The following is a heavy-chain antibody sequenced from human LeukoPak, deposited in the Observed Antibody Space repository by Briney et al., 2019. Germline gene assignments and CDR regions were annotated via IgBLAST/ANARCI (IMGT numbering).Heavy chain of an antibody. CDR1: GGSISSYY. CDR2: IYYSGST. J-gene: IGHJ4*02. D-gene: IGHD3-22*01. Sequence: SETLSLTCTVSGGSISSYYWSWIRQPPGEGLEWIGYIYYSGSTNYNPSLKSRVTISVDTSKNQFSLKLSSVTAADTAVYYCARGYDSSGYYYGSFDYWGQGTLVTVSS. V-gene: IGHV4-59*01. CDR3: ARGYDSSGYYYGSFDY.